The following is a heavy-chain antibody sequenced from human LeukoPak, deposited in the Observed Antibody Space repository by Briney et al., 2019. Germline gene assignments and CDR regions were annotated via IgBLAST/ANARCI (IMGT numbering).Heavy chain of an antibody. CDR1: GGSISSSSYY. CDR3: ANVVVPAATRGWAFDI. Sequence: SETLSLTCTVSGGSISSSSYYWGWIRQPPGKGLEWIGSIYYSGSTYYNPSLKSRVTISVDTSKNQFSLKLSSVTAADTAVYYCANVVVPAATRGWAFDIWGQGTMVTVSS. D-gene: IGHD2-2*01. J-gene: IGHJ3*02. CDR2: IYYSGST. V-gene: IGHV4-39*01.